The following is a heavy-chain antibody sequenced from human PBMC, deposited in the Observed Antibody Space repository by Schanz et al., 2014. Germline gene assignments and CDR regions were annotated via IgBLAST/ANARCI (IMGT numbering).Heavy chain of an antibody. CDR1: GFGFSSYG. CDR3: AKSQGSSFDA. CDR2: ISYDGSKK. V-gene: IGHV3-30*18. J-gene: IGHJ4*02. Sequence: VQLVESGGGLIQPGGSLRLSCAASGFGFSSYGMNWLRQAPGKGLEWVGVISYDGSKKSYADSVKGRFTISRDNSKNTLYLQMNSLRAEDTAVYYCAKSQGSSFDAWGQGTLVTVSS. D-gene: IGHD6-13*01.